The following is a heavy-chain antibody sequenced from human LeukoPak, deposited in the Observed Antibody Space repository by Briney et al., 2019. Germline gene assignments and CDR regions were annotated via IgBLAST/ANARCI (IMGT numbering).Heavy chain of an antibody. CDR2: IYYSGST. CDR1: GGSISSYY. Sequence: SETLSLTCTVSGGSISSYYWSWIRQPPGKGLEWIGYIYYSGSTNYNPSLKSRVTISVDTSKNQFSLKLSSVTAADTAVYYCARGRGAIDDYWGQGTLVTVSS. V-gene: IGHV4-59*01. CDR3: ARGRGAIDDY. D-gene: IGHD4/OR15-4a*01. J-gene: IGHJ4*02.